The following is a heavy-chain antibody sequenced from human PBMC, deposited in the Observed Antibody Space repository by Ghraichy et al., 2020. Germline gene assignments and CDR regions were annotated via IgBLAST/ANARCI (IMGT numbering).Heavy chain of an antibody. CDR3: ARVDCTTSGVHSYYYYMDV. CDR2: IYKSGTT. D-gene: IGHD2-2*01. Sequence: SQTLSLTCAVSGYSISRGYYWGWIRQPPGKGLEWIGSIYKSGTTYYNPSLPSLKSRVTMSVDTSKNQFSLNLNSVTAADTAIYYCARVDCTTSGVHSYYYYMDVWGIGTTVTVSS. J-gene: IGHJ6*03. CDR1: GYSISRGYY. V-gene: IGHV4-38-2*01.